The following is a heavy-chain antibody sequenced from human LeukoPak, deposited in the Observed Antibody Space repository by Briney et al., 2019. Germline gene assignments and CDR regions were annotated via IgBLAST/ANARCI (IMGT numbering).Heavy chain of an antibody. CDR2: ISSSSSYI. V-gene: IGHV3-21*01. D-gene: IGHD5-12*01. CDR3: ARDVDIVGFDY. CDR1: GLTFSSYS. J-gene: IGHJ4*02. Sequence: KPGGSLRLSCAASGLTFSSYSMNWVRQAPGKGLEWVSSISSSSSYIYYADSVKGRFTISRDNAKNSLYLQMNSLRAEDTVVYYCARDVDIVGFDYWGQGTLVTVSS.